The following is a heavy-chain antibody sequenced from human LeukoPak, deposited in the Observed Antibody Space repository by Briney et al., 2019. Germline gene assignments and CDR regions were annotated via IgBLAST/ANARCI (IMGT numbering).Heavy chain of an antibody. V-gene: IGHV4-39*01. J-gene: IGHJ4*02. CDR2: IYYSGST. Sequence: SETLSLTCTVSGGSISSSSYYWGWIRQPPGKGLEWIGSIYYSGSTYYNPSLKSRVTISVDTSKNQFSLKLSSVTAADTAVYHCATHFTYYYDSSGYRYFDYWGQGTLVTVSS. D-gene: IGHD3-22*01. CDR1: GGSISSSSYY. CDR3: ATHFTYYYDSSGYRYFDY.